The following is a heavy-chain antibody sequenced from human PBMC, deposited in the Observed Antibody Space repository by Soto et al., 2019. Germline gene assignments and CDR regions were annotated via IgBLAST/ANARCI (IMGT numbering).Heavy chain of an antibody. Sequence: HPGGSLRLSCAASGFTVSSNYMSWVRQAPGKGLEWVSVIYSGGSTYYADSVKGRFTISRDNSKNTLYLQMNSLRAEDTAVYYCASSGYSYAYPYYYGMDVWGQGTTVTVSS. CDR2: IYSGGST. J-gene: IGHJ6*02. D-gene: IGHD5-18*01. V-gene: IGHV3-53*01. CDR3: ASSGYSYAYPYYYGMDV. CDR1: GFTVSSNY.